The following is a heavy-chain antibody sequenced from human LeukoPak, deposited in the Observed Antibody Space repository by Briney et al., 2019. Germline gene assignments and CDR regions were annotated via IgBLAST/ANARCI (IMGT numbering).Heavy chain of an antibody. CDR2: ITSSSGTI. J-gene: IGHJ5*02. V-gene: IGHV3-48*04. CDR3: ARDRGYSYGPNWFDP. Sequence: GGSLRLSCADSGFTFSSYSMNWVRQAPGKGLEWVSFITSSSGTIYYANSVKGRFTISRDNAKSSLYLQMNSLRVEDTAVYYCARDRGYSYGPNWFDPWGQGTLVTVSS. D-gene: IGHD5-18*01. CDR1: GFTFSSYS.